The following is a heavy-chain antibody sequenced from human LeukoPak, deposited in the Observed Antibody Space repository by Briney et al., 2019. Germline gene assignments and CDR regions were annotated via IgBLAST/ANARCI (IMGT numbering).Heavy chain of an antibody. CDR2: FDPEDGET. V-gene: IGHV1-24*01. CDR3: AKDPTGYYYDSSGYYGGY. D-gene: IGHD3-22*01. Sequence: ASVKVSCKVSGYTLTELSMHWVRQAPGKGLEWMGGFDPEDGETIYAQKFQGRVTMTRNTSISTAYMELNSLRAEDTAVYYCAKDPTGYYYDSSGYYGGYWGQGTLVTVSS. CDR1: GYTLTELS. J-gene: IGHJ4*02.